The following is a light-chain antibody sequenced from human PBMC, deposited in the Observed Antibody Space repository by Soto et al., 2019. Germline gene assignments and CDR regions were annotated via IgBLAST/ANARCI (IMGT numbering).Light chain of an antibody. Sequence: QSALTQPPPASGTPGQRVTISCSGSSSNIGSNYVYWYQQLPGTVPQLLIYRNSERPSGVPDRFSGSKSGTSASLAISGLRSEDEADYYCAAWDDSLSGVVFGGGTKVTVL. V-gene: IGLV1-47*01. CDR3: AAWDDSLSGVV. CDR2: RNS. J-gene: IGLJ2*01. CDR1: SSNIGSNY.